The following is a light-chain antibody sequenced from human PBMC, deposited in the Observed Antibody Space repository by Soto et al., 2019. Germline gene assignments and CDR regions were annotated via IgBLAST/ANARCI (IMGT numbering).Light chain of an antibody. Sequence: EIVLTQSPGTLSLSPGEIATLSCRASQSVTIDFLAWYQQKPGQAPRLLIYGASSRAAGVPDRFSGRGSGTYFTLTISRLEPEDLAVYYCQVYGRSPLMYTFGQGTKLGVK. CDR2: GAS. J-gene: IGKJ2*01. V-gene: IGKV3-20*01. CDR3: QVYGRSPLMYT. CDR1: QSVTIDF.